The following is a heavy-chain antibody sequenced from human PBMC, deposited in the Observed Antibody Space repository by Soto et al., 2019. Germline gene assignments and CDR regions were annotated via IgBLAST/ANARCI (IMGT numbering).Heavy chain of an antibody. V-gene: IGHV1-69*01. Sequence: ASVKGSCKGSGGTFSSYASSWVRQAPGQGLEWMGGIIPIFGTANYAQKFQGRVTITADESTSTAYMELSSLRSEDTAVYYCARDLGPTVNYYYYGMDVWGQGATVTVSS. J-gene: IGHJ6*02. CDR1: GGTFSSYA. CDR3: ARDLGPTVNYYYYGMDV. CDR2: IIPIFGTA. D-gene: IGHD3-16*01.